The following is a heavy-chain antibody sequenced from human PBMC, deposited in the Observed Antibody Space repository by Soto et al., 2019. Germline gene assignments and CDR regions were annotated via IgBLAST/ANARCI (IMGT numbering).Heavy chain of an antibody. V-gene: IGHV5-51*03. D-gene: IGHD5-18*01. CDR3: ARLGGYSYGQLHGMDV. Sequence: GESLKMSCRGSGYSFTSYWIGWVRQMPGKGLEWMGIIYPGDSDTRYSPSFQGQVTISADKSISTAYLQWSSLKASDTAMYYCARLGGYSYGQLHGMDVWGQGTTVTVSS. CDR1: GYSFTSYW. CDR2: IYPGDSDT. J-gene: IGHJ6*02.